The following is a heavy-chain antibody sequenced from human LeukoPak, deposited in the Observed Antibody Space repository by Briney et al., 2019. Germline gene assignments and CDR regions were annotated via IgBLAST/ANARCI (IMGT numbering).Heavy chain of an antibody. D-gene: IGHD2-2*01. J-gene: IGHJ4*02. Sequence: SETLSLTCTVSGGSIGSGLYFWSWIRQHPRKGLEWVGYIHHSGTAFYNPSLQSRATISMDTSKNEFSLRLSVVTDADTAVYYCTRYCSSTKCPFDYWGQGTLVTVSS. CDR1: GGSIGSGLYF. CDR3: TRYCSSTKCPFDY. V-gene: IGHV4-31*03. CDR2: IHHSGTA.